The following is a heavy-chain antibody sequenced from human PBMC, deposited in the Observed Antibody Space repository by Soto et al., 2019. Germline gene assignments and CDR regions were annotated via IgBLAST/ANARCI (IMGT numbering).Heavy chain of an antibody. CDR2: ISGYNGNT. J-gene: IGHJ6*01. V-gene: IGHV1-18*01. CDR1: GYSFHTYA. Sequence: QVQLVQSGAEVKKPGASVNVSCKASGYSFHTYAISWVRQAPGQGLEWVGWISGYNGNTNYAQKFQGRVTLTRDTSTKTAFMELRSLTGDDTAVYYWAREYGMDVW. CDR3: AREYGMDV.